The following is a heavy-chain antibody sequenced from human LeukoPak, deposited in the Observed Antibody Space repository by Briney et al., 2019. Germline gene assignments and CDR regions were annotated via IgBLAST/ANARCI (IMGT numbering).Heavy chain of an antibody. J-gene: IGHJ3*02. Sequence: PSETLSLTCTVSGGSISSSSYYWGWIRQPPGKGLEWIGSIYYSGSTYYNPSLKSRVTISVDTSKNQFSLKLSSVTAADTAVYYCARVPFQQKSMASSWGSHAFDIWGQGTMVTVSS. CDR2: IYYSGST. D-gene: IGHD6-13*01. V-gene: IGHV4-39*07. CDR1: GGSISSSSYY. CDR3: ARVPFQQKSMASSWGSHAFDI.